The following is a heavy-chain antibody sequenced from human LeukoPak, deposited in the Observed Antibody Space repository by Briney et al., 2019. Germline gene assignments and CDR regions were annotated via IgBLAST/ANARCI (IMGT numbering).Heavy chain of an antibody. CDR1: GDSVSSNSPA. J-gene: IGHJ6*02. CDR3: ARDRGYYDFWSGYSGMDV. V-gene: IGHV6-1*01. Sequence: SQTLSLTCAISGDSVSSNSPAWNWIRQSPSRGLEWLGRTYYRSKWYNDYAVSVKTRITINPDTSKNQFSLQLNSVTPEDTAVYYCARDRGYYDFWSGYSGMDVWGQGTTVTVSS. D-gene: IGHD3-3*01. CDR2: TYYRSKWYN.